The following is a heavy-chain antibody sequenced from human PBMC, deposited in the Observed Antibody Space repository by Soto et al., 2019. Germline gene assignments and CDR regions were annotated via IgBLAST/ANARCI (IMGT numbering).Heavy chain of an antibody. CDR3: ARDETEVVAATFDY. J-gene: IGHJ4*02. CDR1: GFTFSSYS. Sequence: GGSLRLSCAASGFTFSSYSMNWVRQAPGKGLEWVSSISSSSSYIYYADSVKGRFTISRDNAKNSLYLQMNSLRAEDTAVYYCARDETEVVAATFDYWGQGTLVTVSS. CDR2: ISSSSSYI. V-gene: IGHV3-21*01. D-gene: IGHD2-15*01.